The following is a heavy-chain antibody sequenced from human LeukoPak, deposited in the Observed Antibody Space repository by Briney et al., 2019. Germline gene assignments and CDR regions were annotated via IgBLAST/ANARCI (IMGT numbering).Heavy chain of an antibody. J-gene: IGHJ4*02. D-gene: IGHD4-17*01. Sequence: SETLSLTCTVSGGPISSYYWSWIRQPPGKGLEWIGYTYYSGSTNYNPSLKSRVTISVDTSKNQFSLKLSSVTAADTAVYYCARADGDPRFDYWGQGTLVTVSS. CDR3: ARADGDPRFDY. CDR1: GGPISSYY. V-gene: IGHV4-59*01. CDR2: TYYSGST.